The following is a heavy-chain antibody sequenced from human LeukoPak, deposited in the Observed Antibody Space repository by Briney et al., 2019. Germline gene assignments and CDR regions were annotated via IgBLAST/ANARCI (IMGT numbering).Heavy chain of an antibody. CDR3: ARSLRYFDWLSADY. V-gene: IGHV4-39*07. CDR2: IYYSGST. J-gene: IGHJ4*02. Sequence: SETLSLTCTVSGGSISSSSYYWGWIRQPPGKGLEWIGSIYYSGSTYYNPSLKSRVTISVDTSKNQFSLKLSSVTAADTAVYYCARSLRYFDWLSADYWGQGTLVTVSS. D-gene: IGHD3-9*01. CDR1: GGSISSSSYY.